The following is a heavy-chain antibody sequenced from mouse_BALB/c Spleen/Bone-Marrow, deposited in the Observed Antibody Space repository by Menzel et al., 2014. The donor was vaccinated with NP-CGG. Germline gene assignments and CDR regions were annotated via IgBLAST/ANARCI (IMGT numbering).Heavy chain of an antibody. Sequence: ELMLVESGGGLVQPGGSPRLSCATSGFTFTDYYMSWVRQPPGKALEWLGFIRNKANGYTTEYSASVKGRFTISRDNSQSILYLQMNTLRAEDSATYYCARDIGLRLRFAYWGQGTLVTVSA. CDR2: IRNKANGYTT. CDR3: ARDIGLRLRFAY. J-gene: IGHJ3*01. D-gene: IGHD1-2*01. V-gene: IGHV7-3*02. CDR1: GFTFTDYY.